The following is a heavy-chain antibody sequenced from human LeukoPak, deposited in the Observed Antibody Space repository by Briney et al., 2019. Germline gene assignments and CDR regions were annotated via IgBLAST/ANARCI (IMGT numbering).Heavy chain of an antibody. CDR1: GYSISSGYY. CDR3: ARGGSIQLWSRRKKNWFDP. Sequence: KPSETLSLTCTVSGYSISSGYYWGWIRQPPGKGLEWIGSIYHSGSTYYNPSLKSRVTISVDTSKNQFSLKLSSVTAADTAVYYCARGGSIQLWSRRKKNWFDPWGQGTLVTVSS. D-gene: IGHD5-18*01. CDR2: IYHSGST. J-gene: IGHJ5*02. V-gene: IGHV4-38-2*02.